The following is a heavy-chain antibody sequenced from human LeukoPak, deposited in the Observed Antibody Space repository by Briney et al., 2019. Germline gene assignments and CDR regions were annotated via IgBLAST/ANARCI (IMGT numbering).Heavy chain of an antibody. J-gene: IGHJ4*02. V-gene: IGHV3-33*01. CDR1: GFTFSSYG. D-gene: IGHD3-10*01. CDR2: IWYDGSNK. Sequence: GGSLRLSCAASGFTFSSYGMHWVRQAPGKGLEWVAVIWYDGSNKYYADSVKGRFTISRDNSKNTLYLQMNSLRAEDTAVYYCARDWRPRGFGELGGYWGQGTLVTVSS. CDR3: ARDWRPRGFGELGGY.